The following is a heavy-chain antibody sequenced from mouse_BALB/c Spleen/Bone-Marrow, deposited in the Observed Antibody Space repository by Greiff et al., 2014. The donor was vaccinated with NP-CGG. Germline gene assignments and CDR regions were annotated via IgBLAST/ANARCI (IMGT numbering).Heavy chain of an antibody. CDR2: IDPANGNT. J-gene: IGHJ3*01. CDR1: GFNIKNTY. V-gene: IGHV14-3*02. CDR3: VRGGWLLLFAY. Sequence: VQLKHSGAELVKPGASVKLSCTASGFNIKNTYMHWGKQRPEQGLGWIGGIDPANGNTKYDPKFLGKATITADTSSNTAYLQLSSLTSEDTAVYYCVRGGWLLLFAYWGQGTLVTVSA. D-gene: IGHD2-3*01.